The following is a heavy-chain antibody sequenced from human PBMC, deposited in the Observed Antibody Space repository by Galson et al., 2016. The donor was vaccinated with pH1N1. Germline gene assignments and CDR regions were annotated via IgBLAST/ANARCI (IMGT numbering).Heavy chain of an antibody. CDR2: IYYSGST. CDR3: ARTPSYYDSWRGYGYYFDS. CDR1: GGSFSNQY. J-gene: IGHJ4*02. D-gene: IGHD3-3*01. V-gene: IGHV4-59*11. Sequence: ETLSLTCTVSGGSFSNQYWGWIRQPPGKGLEWIGYIYYSGSTNYNPSLKSRVTISVDTSKKHFSLKLSSVTAADPAIYYCARTPSYYDSWRGYGYYFDSWGQGTRVTVSS.